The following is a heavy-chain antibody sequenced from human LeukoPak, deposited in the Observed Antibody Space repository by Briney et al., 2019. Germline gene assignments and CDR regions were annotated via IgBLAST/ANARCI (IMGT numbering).Heavy chain of an antibody. Sequence: GRSLRLSCTASGFTFCDHAMGWVRQAPGKGLEWVGFIRPKAYGERTEYAASVKGRFTISRDDSKSIAYLQMNSLKTEDTAVYYCTRSLNSITIFGGFDPWGQGTLVTVSS. J-gene: IGHJ5*02. V-gene: IGHV3-49*04. D-gene: IGHD3-3*01. CDR1: GFTFCDHA. CDR3: TRSLNSITIFGGFDP. CDR2: IRPKAYGERT.